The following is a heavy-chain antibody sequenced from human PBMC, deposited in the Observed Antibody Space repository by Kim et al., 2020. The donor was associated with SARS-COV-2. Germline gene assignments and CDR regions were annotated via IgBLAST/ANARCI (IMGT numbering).Heavy chain of an antibody. CDR3: AMDFGPFLVPS. J-gene: IGHJ5*02. D-gene: IGHD3-3*01. CDR2: I. Sequence: ITYADAVRGRFTVSRDSAKATFYLQMDSLRDDDTALYYCAMDFGPFLVPSWGQGTQVTVAS. V-gene: IGHV3-74*03.